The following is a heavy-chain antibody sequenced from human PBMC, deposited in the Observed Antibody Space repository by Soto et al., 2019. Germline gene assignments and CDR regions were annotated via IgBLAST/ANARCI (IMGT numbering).Heavy chain of an antibody. CDR2: IYPGDSDT. CDR1: GDSFTSYW. J-gene: IGHJ6*02. D-gene: IGHD6-19*01. Sequence: PGESLKISCKGSGDSFTSYWIGWVRQMPGKGLEWMGIIYPGDSDTRYSPSFQGQVTISADKSISTAYLQWSSLKASDTAMYYCARQAIAVAPLYYYYGMDVWGQGTTVTVYS. CDR3: ARQAIAVAPLYYYYGMDV. V-gene: IGHV5-51*01.